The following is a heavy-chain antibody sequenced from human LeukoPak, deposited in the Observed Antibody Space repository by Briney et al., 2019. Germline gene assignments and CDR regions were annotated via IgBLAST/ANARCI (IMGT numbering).Heavy chain of an antibody. CDR3: ARGRDSSGYLDAFDI. Sequence: GGSLRLSCVASGFTFSSYSMNWVRQAPGKGLEWVSSISSSSSYIYYADSVKGRFTISRDNAKNSLYLQMNSLRAEDTAVYYCARGRDSSGYLDAFDIWGQGTMVTVSS. J-gene: IGHJ3*02. D-gene: IGHD3-22*01. CDR1: GFTFSSYS. V-gene: IGHV3-21*01. CDR2: ISSSSSYI.